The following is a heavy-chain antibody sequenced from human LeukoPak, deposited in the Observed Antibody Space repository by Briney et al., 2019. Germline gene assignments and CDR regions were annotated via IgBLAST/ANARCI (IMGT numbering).Heavy chain of an antibody. D-gene: IGHD2-15*01. CDR1: GVSFSGYY. V-gene: IGHV4-34*01. CDR3: AGARPWRGASCYSDY. Sequence: SQTLSLTCAVYGVSFSGYYWSWIRQPPGKGLGWIGEINHSGSTNYNPSLKSRVTISVDTSKNHFSLKLRSVTAADTAVYYCAGARPWRGASCYSDYWGEGTLVTLSS. CDR2: INHSGST. J-gene: IGHJ4*02.